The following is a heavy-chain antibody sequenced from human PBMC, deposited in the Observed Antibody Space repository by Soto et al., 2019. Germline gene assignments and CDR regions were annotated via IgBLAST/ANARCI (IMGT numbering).Heavy chain of an antibody. CDR3: ARLEGLATISYSFAF. Sequence: PSETLSLTCSVSDDSINSDKYYWGWIRQPPGKGLEWIGSIYYRGNAYYNPSLQTRVTISLDKSKSQFSLKLNSVTAADSAVYFCARLEGLATISYSFAFWGPGALVTVPS. CDR1: DDSINSDKYY. D-gene: IGHD3-9*01. CDR2: IYYRGNA. J-gene: IGHJ4*02. V-gene: IGHV4-39*01.